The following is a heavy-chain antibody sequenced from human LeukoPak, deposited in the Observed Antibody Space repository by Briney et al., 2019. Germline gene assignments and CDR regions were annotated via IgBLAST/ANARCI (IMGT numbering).Heavy chain of an antibody. Sequence: GGSLRLSCAASGFTFSSYSMNWVRQAPGKGLEWVAVISYDGSDKYYADSVKGRFTISRDNAKNTLYLQMNSLRAEDTAVYYCTRRGATTGAFDYWGQGTLVTVSS. CDR2: ISYDGSDK. D-gene: IGHD1-26*01. CDR1: GFTFSSYS. J-gene: IGHJ4*02. CDR3: TRRGATTGAFDY. V-gene: IGHV3-30*03.